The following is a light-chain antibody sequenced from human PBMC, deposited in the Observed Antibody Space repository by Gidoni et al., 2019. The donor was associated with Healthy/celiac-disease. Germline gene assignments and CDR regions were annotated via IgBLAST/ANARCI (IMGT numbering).Light chain of an antibody. V-gene: IGKV3-11*01. Sequence: EIVLTQSPATLSLSPGERATLSCRASQSVSSYLAWYQQKPGQAPRLLIYDASNRATGSPARFSGSGSGTDFTLTISSLEPEDVAVYYCQQRSNWYTFGQXTKLEIK. CDR3: QQRSNWYT. J-gene: IGKJ2*01. CDR2: DAS. CDR1: QSVSSY.